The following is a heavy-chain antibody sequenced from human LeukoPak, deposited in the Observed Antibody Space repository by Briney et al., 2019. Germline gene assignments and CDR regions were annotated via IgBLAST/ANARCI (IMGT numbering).Heavy chain of an antibody. CDR1: GGSISSHY. CDR2: IYYSGST. J-gene: IGHJ4*02. D-gene: IGHD4-17*01. Sequence: SETLSLTCTVSGGSISSHYWSWIRQPPGKGLEWIGYIYYSGSTNYNPSLKSRVTISVDTSKNQFSLKLSSVTAADTAVYYCARAGDHEGFDYWGQGALVTVSS. CDR3: ARAGDHEGFDY. V-gene: IGHV4-59*11.